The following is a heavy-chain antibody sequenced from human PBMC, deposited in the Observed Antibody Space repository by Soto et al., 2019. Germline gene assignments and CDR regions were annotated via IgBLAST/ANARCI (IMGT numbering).Heavy chain of an antibody. V-gene: IGHV1-18*01. CDR3: ASTNGYWHAFDI. D-gene: IGHD5-12*01. Sequence: ASVKVSCKASGYTFTNFGISWVRQAPGQGLEWMGWISAYNGNTNYAQKFQGRVTITADESTSTAYMELSSLRSEDTAVYYCASTNGYWHAFDIWGQGTMVTVSS. CDR1: GYTFTNFG. J-gene: IGHJ3*02. CDR2: ISAYNGNT.